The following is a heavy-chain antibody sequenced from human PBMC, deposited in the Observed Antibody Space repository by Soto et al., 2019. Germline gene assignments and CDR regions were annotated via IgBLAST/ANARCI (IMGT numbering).Heavy chain of an antibody. CDR2: VNPDNGHT. J-gene: IGHJ5*02. D-gene: IGHD2-15*01. V-gene: IGHV1-3*01. Sequence: APVKVSCKASGYAFTRYTMKWVPQAPGQRLEWKGWVNPDNGHTKSSQKFQDRVIITRDTSASTAYMDLSSLRSEDTAVYYCARGIATGQRDPWGQGTLVTVSS. CDR1: GYAFTRYT. CDR3: ARGIATGQRDP.